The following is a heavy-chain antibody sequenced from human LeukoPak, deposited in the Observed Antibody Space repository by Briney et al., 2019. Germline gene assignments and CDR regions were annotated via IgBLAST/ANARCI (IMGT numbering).Heavy chain of an antibody. V-gene: IGHV1-8*01. Sequence: ASVKVSCKASGYTFTSYDINWVRQATGQGLEWMGWMKPNSGNTGYAQKFQGRVTMTRNTSISTAYMELSSLRSEDTAVYYCATIQEGYDFWGGRFDYWGQGTLVTVSS. D-gene: IGHD3-3*01. CDR3: ATIQEGYDFWGGRFDY. J-gene: IGHJ4*02. CDR1: GYTFTSYD. CDR2: MKPNSGNT.